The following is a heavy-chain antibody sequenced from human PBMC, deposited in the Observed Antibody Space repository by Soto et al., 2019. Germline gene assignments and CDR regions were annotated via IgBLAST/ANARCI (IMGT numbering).Heavy chain of an antibody. Sequence: ASVKVSCKASGYTFTSYDINWVRQATGQGLEWMGWMNPNSGNTGYAQKFQGRVTMTRNTPISTAYMELSSLRSEDTAVYYCARKTAAGSGWYPGYYYYGMDVWGQGTTVTVSS. CDR2: MNPNSGNT. V-gene: IGHV1-8*01. D-gene: IGHD6-19*01. J-gene: IGHJ6*02. CDR3: ARKTAAGSGWYPGYYYYGMDV. CDR1: GYTFTSYD.